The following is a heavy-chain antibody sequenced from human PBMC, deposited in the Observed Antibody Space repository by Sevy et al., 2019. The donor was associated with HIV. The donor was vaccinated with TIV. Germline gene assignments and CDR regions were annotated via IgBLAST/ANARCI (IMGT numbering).Heavy chain of an antibody. CDR2: IKQDGSEK. Sequence: GGSLRLSCAASGFTLSSRWMSWVRQAPGKGGEWVANIKQDGSEKYYVDSVKDRFTISRDNAKNSLYLQMNSLRAEDTAVYYCVPSGGGHAGYWGQGTLVTVSS. V-gene: IGHV3-7*01. CDR3: VPSGGGHAGY. CDR1: GFTLSSRW. J-gene: IGHJ4*02. D-gene: IGHD2-15*01.